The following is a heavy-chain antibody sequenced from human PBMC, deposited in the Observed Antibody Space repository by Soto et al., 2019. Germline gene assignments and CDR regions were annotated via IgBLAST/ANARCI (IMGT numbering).Heavy chain of an antibody. CDR3: AKDRNTAMVTGDFDY. J-gene: IGHJ4*01. CDR1: GFTFGDYA. D-gene: IGHD5-18*01. Sequence: GGSLRLSCAASGFTFGDYAMHWVRQVPGRGLELVSGVSWTNISFGYADSVKGRFTISRDNAKNSLYLQMNSLRREDTAFYYCAKDRNTAMVTGDFDYWGHGTLVTVSS. CDR2: VSWTNISF. V-gene: IGHV3-9*01.